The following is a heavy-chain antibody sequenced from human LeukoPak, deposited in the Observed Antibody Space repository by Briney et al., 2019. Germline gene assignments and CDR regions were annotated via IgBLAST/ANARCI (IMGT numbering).Heavy chain of an antibody. CDR3: ARGWPYSSSWYNYYYMDV. CDR2: IYYSGST. V-gene: IGHV4-59*01. CDR1: GGSISSYY. Sequence: PSETLSLTCTVSGGSISSYYWSWIRQPPGKGLEWIGYIYYSGSTNYNPSLKGRVTISVDTSKNQFSLKLSSVTAADTAVYYCARGWPYSSSWYNYYYMDVWGKGTTVTISS. J-gene: IGHJ6*03. D-gene: IGHD6-13*01.